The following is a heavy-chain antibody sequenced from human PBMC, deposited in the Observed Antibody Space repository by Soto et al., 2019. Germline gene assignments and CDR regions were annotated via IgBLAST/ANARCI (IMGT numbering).Heavy chain of an antibody. CDR1: GGSISSGGYY. Sequence: SETLSLTCTVSGGSISSGGYYWSWIRQHPGKGLEWIGYIYYSGITYYNPSLKSRVTISVDTSKNQFSLKLRSVTAADTAVYYCARHPSNFWFDPWGEGTLVTVSS. CDR3: ARHPSNFWFDP. CDR2: IYYSGIT. J-gene: IGHJ5*02. V-gene: IGHV4-39*01. D-gene: IGHD4-4*01.